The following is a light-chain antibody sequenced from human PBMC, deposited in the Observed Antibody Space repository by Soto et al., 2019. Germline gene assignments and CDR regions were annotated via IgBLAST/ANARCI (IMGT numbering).Light chain of an antibody. CDR2: GAS. V-gene: IGKV3-15*01. CDR3: QQYNNWPRT. Sequence: EIVMTQSPATLSVSPGERATLFCRASQSVSGNLAWYQRKPGQAPRLLIYGASTRATGIPARFSGSASGTEFTLTISSLQSEDFAVYYCQQYNNWPRTFGQGTKVDIK. CDR1: QSVSGN. J-gene: IGKJ1*01.